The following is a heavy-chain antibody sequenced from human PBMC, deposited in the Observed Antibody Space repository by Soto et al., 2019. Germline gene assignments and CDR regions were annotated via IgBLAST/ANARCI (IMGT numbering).Heavy chain of an antibody. V-gene: IGHV1-2*02. CDR3: ARDPEKNYDVWSGLPSYYYGMDV. Sequence: ASVKVSCKASGYTFTGYYMHWVRQAPGQGLEWMGWINPNSGGTNYAQKFQGRVTMTRDTSISTAYMELSRLRSDDTAVYYCARDPEKNYDVWSGLPSYYYGMDVWGQATTVTVSS. J-gene: IGHJ6*02. CDR2: INPNSGGT. D-gene: IGHD3-3*01. CDR1: GYTFTGYY.